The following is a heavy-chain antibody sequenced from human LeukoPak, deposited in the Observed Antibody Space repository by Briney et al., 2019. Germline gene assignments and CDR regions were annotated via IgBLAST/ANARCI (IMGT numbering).Heavy chain of an antibody. CDR1: GFTFSSYG. D-gene: IGHD3-10*02. CDR3: AKAPSAYYYVLHYFDY. CDR2: ISGSGGST. J-gene: IGHJ4*02. Sequence: GGTLRLPCAASGFTFSSYGMSWVRQAPGKGLEWVSAISGSGGSTYYADSVKGRFTISRDNSKNTLYLQMNSLRAEDTAVYYCAKAPSAYYYVLHYFDYWGQGTLVTVSS. V-gene: IGHV3-23*01.